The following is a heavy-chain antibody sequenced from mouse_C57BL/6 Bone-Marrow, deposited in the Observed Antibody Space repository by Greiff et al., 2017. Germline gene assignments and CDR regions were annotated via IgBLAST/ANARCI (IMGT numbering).Heavy chain of an antibody. CDR2: IYPRSGNT. CDR3: ARISNTWFAY. Sequence: VQLQESGAELARPGASVKLSCKASGYTFTSYGISWVKQRTGQGLEWIGEIYPRSGNTYYNEKFKGKATLTADKSSSTAYMELRSLTSEDSAVYFCARISNTWFAYWGQGTLVTVSA. D-gene: IGHD2-5*01. J-gene: IGHJ3*01. CDR1: GYTFTSYG. V-gene: IGHV1-81*01.